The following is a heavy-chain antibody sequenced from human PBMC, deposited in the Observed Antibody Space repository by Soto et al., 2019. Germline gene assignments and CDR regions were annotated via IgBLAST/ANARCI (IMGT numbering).Heavy chain of an antibody. Sequence: GESLKISCKGSGYSLTSYLIRLVRQMPGKGLWWMGRIDPSDSYTNYNPSFQGHVTISANKSIRAAYLQWRSLNASDTAMYYCARPRIEAVGTDFDDWGQGTPVTVSS. V-gene: IGHV5-10-1*01. CDR2: IDPSDSYT. CDR1: GYSLTSYL. D-gene: IGHD6-13*01. J-gene: IGHJ4*02. CDR3: ARPRIEAVGTDFDD.